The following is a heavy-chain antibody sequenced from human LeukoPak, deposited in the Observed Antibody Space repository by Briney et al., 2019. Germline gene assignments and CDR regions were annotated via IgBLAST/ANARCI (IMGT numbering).Heavy chain of an antibody. Sequence: GGSLRLSCAASGFTFRNYGMHWVRQAPGKGLEWVAIIWYDGSKNYYADSVKGRFTISRDNFNNTLYLQMNSLRAEDTALYYCARAPYTTGRSFYFDSWGQGTLVTVSS. CDR2: IWYDGSKN. J-gene: IGHJ4*02. V-gene: IGHV3-33*01. D-gene: IGHD2-2*02. CDR3: ARAPYTTGRSFYFDS. CDR1: GFTFRNYG.